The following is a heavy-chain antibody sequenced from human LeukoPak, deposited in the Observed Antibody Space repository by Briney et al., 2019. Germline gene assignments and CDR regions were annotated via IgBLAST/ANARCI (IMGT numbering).Heavy chain of an antibody. CDR3: ARETVRRFGDSVDY. Sequence: PSETLSLTCTVSGGSISSSSYYWGWIRQPPGKGLEWIGSIYHSGSTYYNPSLKSRVTISVDTSKNQFSLKLSSVTAADTAVYYCARETVRRFGDSVDYWGQGTLVTVSS. CDR1: GGSISSSSYY. CDR2: IYHSGST. D-gene: IGHD3-10*01. V-gene: IGHV4-39*07. J-gene: IGHJ4*02.